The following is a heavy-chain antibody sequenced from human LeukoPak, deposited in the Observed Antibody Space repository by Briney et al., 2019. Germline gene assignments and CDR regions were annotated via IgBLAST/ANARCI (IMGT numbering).Heavy chain of an antibody. D-gene: IGHD3-9*01. Sequence: PGGSLTLSCAASGFTFSSYAMHWVRQAPGKGLEWVAVISYDGSNKYYADSVKGRFTISRDNAKNTLYLQMNSLRAEDTAVYYCARSNYDILTGYYYNWFDPWGQGTLVTVSS. V-gene: IGHV3-30*07. J-gene: IGHJ5*02. CDR3: ARSNYDILTGYYYNWFDP. CDR2: ISYDGSNK. CDR1: GFTFSSYA.